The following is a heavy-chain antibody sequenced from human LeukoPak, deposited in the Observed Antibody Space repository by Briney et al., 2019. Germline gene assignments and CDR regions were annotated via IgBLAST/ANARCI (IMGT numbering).Heavy chain of an antibody. V-gene: IGHV1-69*05. Sequence: SVKSSCKASGGTFSSYAISWVRQAPGQGLEWMGRIIPIFGTANYAQKFQGRVTVTTDESTSTAYMELSSLRSEDTAVYYCASVEQWLDAFDIWGQGTMVTVSS. J-gene: IGHJ3*02. D-gene: IGHD6-19*01. CDR3: ASVEQWLDAFDI. CDR2: IIPIFGTA. CDR1: GGTFSSYA.